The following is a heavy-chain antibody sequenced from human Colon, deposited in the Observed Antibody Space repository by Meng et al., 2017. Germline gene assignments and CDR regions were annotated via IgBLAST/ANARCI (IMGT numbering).Heavy chain of an antibody. Sequence: QGQFQPGGAGLLKPSETLSLPCAVSGGSFSGFYWSWIRQPPGKGLEWIGEIDHFGISNYNSSLKGRLTMSVDTSKKQISLTLTSVTAADTAVYYCATGLRHGDWFDPWGPGTLVTVSS. D-gene: IGHD4-17*01. CDR2: IDHFGIS. CDR3: ATGLRHGDWFDP. J-gene: IGHJ5*02. CDR1: GGSFSGFY. V-gene: IGHV4-34*02.